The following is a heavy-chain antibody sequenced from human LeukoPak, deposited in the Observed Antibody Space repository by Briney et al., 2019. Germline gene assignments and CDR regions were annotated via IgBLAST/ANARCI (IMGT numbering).Heavy chain of an antibody. Sequence: PGRSLRLSCAASGFTSSSYGMHWVRQAPGKGLEWVAVISYDGSNKYYADSVKGRFTISRDNSKNTLYLQMNSLRAEDTAVYYCAKSALWFGELPYYFDYWGQGTLVTVSS. CDR2: ISYDGSNK. J-gene: IGHJ4*02. D-gene: IGHD3-10*01. CDR3: AKSALWFGELPYYFDY. CDR1: GFTSSSYG. V-gene: IGHV3-30*18.